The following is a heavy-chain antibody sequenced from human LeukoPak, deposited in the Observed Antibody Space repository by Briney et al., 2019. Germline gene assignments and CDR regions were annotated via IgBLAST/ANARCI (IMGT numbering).Heavy chain of an antibody. CDR2: IYSGXXT. D-gene: IGHD1-14*01. J-gene: IGHJ5*02. CDR3: ARGNRP. Sequence: PARSLRLSCAASGFTFSKXXXXXXRQAPGKGLEWVSVIYSGXXTYYXDSVKGXXXXXXDNSKNTVYLQMNSLRAEDTAVYYCARGNRPWGQGTLVTVSS. CDR1: GFTFSKXX. V-gene: IGHV3-53*01.